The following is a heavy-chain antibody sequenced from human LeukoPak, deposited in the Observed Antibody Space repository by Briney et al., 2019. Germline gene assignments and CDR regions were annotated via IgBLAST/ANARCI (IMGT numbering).Heavy chain of an antibody. V-gene: IGHV4-59*08. CDR2: IYYSGST. J-gene: IGHJ5*02. CDR3: ARYNAYCGGDCSRSAHNWFDP. D-gene: IGHD2-21*02. CDR1: GGSISSYY. Sequence: PSETLSLTCTVSGGSISSYYWSWIRQPPGKGLEWIGYIYYSGSTNYNPSLKSRVTISVDTSKNQFSLKLSSVTAADTAVYYCARYNAYCGGDCSRSAHNWFDPWGQGTLVTVSS.